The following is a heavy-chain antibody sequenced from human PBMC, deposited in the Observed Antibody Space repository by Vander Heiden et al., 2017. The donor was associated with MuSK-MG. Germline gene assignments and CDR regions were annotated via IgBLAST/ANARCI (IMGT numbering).Heavy chain of an antibody. CDR3: AREYSGYDASSFDAFDI. D-gene: IGHD5-12*01. CDR2: IIPIFGTA. J-gene: IGHJ3*02. V-gene: IGHV1-69*01. CDR1: GGTFSSYA. Sequence: QVQLVQSGAEVKKPGSSVKVSCKASGGTFSSYAISWVRQAPGQGLEWMGGIIPIFGTANYAQKFQGRVTITADESTSTAYMELSSLRSEDTAVYYCAREYSGYDASSFDAFDIWGQGTMVIVSS.